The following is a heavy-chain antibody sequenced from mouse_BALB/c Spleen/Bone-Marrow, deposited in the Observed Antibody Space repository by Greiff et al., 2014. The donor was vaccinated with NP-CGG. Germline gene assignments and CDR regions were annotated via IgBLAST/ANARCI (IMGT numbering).Heavy chain of an antibody. CDR3: TIRYYAMDY. CDR1: GYTFTRYT. Sequence: QVQLQQSGAELARPGASVKMSCQASGYTFTRYTMHWEKQRPGQGLEWIGYINPSSAYTNYNQKFKDKATLTADKSSSTAYTQLSSLTSEDSAVYYCTIRYYAMDYWGQGTSVTVSS. CDR2: INPSSAYT. V-gene: IGHV1-4*01. D-gene: IGHD1-1*01. J-gene: IGHJ4*01.